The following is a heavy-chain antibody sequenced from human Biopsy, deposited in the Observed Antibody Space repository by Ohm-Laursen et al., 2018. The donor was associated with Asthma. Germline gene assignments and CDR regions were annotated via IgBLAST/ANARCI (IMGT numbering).Heavy chain of an antibody. CDR2: IFHSGST. CDR1: GGSISNTNW. V-gene: IGHV4-4*03. CDR3: AGFCSGGNCPDH. Sequence: PGTLSLTCAVSGGSISNTNWWSWVRQSPGKGLEWLGEIFHSGSTNDNPSLKSRVTISVDTSKKQISLRLSSVIAADTAVYYCAGFCSGGNCPDHWGQGTLVTVSS. J-gene: IGHJ4*02. D-gene: IGHD2-15*01.